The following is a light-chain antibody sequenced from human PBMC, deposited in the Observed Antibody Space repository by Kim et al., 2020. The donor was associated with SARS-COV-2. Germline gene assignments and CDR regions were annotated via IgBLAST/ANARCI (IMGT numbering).Light chain of an antibody. J-gene: IGKJ1*01. CDR2: WAS. CDR3: QQYYHSPPT. V-gene: IGKV4-1*01. CDR1: QRVFSSSSNKNY. Sequence: ATINGKSSQRVFSSSSNKNYIAWYQQKPGQPPRLLIYWASSRESGVPDRFSGSGSGTDFTLTISSLQADDVAVYYCQQYYHSPPTFGQGTKVDIK.